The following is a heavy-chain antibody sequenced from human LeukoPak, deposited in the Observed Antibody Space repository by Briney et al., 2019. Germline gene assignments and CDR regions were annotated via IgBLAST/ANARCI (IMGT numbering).Heavy chain of an antibody. CDR1: GFTFSSYA. V-gene: IGHV3-30*04. Sequence: GGSLRLSCAASGFTFSSYAMHWVRRAPGKGLEWVAVISYDGSNKYYADSAKGRFTISRDNSKNTLYLQMNSLRAEDTAVYYCARDKDSSGYDYWGQGTLVTVSS. CDR2: ISYDGSNK. CDR3: ARDKDSSGYDY. D-gene: IGHD3-22*01. J-gene: IGHJ4*02.